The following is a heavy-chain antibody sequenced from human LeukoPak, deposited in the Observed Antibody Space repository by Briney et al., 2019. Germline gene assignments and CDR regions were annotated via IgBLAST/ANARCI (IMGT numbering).Heavy chain of an antibody. V-gene: IGHV3-23*01. J-gene: IGHJ4*02. Sequence: GGSLRLSCAASGFTFSSYAMSWVRQAPGKGLEWVSAISGSGGSTYYADSVKGRFAISRDNSKNTLYLQMNSLRAEDTAVYYCAKVGGYGGSLFDYWGQGTLVTVSS. CDR3: AKVGGYGGSLFDY. D-gene: IGHD4-23*01. CDR2: ISGSGGST. CDR1: GFTFSSYA.